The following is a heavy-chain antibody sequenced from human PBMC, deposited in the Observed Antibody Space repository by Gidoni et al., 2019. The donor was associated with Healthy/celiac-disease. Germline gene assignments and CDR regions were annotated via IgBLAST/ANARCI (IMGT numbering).Heavy chain of an antibody. D-gene: IGHD6-19*01. Sequence: EVQLVQSGAEVKKPGESLKISCKGSGYSFTSYWIGWVRQMPGKGLEWMGIIYPGDSDTRYSPSFQGQVTISADKSISTAYLQWSSLKASDTAMYYCARGGKEAQQWLVRYYYYGMDVWGQGTTVTVSS. CDR3: ARGGKEAQQWLVRYYYYGMDV. J-gene: IGHJ6*02. CDR1: GYSFTSYW. CDR2: IYPGDSDT. V-gene: IGHV5-51*01.